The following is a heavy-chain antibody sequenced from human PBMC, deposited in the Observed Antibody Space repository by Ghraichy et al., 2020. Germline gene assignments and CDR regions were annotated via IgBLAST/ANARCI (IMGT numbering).Heavy chain of an antibody. J-gene: IGHJ4*02. CDR1: GFTFSSYS. CDR2: ISSSSSYI. D-gene: IGHD2-2*01. Sequence: GGSLRLSCAASGFTFSSYSINWVRQAPGKGLEWVSCISSSSSYIYYADSVKGRFTISRDNAKNSLYLQMNSLRAEDTAVYYCARDGGIGSTSALRFDYWGQGTLVTVSS. V-gene: IGHV3-21*01. CDR3: ARDGGIGSTSALRFDY.